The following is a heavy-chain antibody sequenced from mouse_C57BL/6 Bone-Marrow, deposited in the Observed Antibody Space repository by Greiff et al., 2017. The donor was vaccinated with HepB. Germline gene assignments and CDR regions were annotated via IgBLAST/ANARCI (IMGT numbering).Heavy chain of an antibody. Sequence: QVQLQQPGAELVKPGASVKVSCKASGYTFTSYWMHWVKQRPGQGLEWIGRIHPSDSDTNYNEKFKGKATFTADTSSNTAYMQLSSLTTEDSAIYYCARPVVAEVDYWGQGTTLTVSS. V-gene: IGHV1-74*01. CDR3: ARPVVAEVDY. J-gene: IGHJ2*01. CDR1: GYTFTSYW. CDR2: IHPSDSDT. D-gene: IGHD1-1*01.